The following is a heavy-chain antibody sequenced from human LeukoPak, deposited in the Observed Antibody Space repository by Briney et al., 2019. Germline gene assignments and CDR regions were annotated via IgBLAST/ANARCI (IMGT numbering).Heavy chain of an antibody. Sequence: GASVKVSFKASGYSFTRYYLHWVRQAPGQGLEWMGIIDPSGGSTSYAQKFQGRVTMTRDTATSTVYMELSSLRSEDTAAYYCARVVYSGTSRGALDYWGQGTLVTVSS. CDR1: GYSFTRYY. J-gene: IGHJ4*02. CDR3: ARVVYSGTSRGALDY. V-gene: IGHV1-46*01. D-gene: IGHD1-26*01. CDR2: IDPSGGST.